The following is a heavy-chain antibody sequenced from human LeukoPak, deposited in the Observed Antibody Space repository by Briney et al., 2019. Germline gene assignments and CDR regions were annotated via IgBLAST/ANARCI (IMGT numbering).Heavy chain of an antibody. V-gene: IGHV3-30*03. J-gene: IGHJ6*03. CDR2: ISYDGGNK. D-gene: IGHD1-14*01. CDR3: ATNSRRPHQYYMDV. CDR1: GFTFSSYD. Sequence: GGSLRLSCAASGFTFSSYDMHWVRQAPGKGLEWVTLISYDGGNKYYGDSVKGRFTISRDNSKNTLYLQMTSLRVEDTAVYYCATNSRRPHQYYMDVWGKGTTVTVS.